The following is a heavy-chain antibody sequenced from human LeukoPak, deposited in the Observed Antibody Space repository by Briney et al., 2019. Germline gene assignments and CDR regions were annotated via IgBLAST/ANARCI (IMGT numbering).Heavy chain of an antibody. J-gene: IGHJ5*02. CDR2: FDPEDGET. CDR3: ARGPSGYDWSNWFDP. Sequence: ASVKVSCKVSGYTLTELSMHWVRQAPGKGLEWMGGFDPEDGETIYAQKFQGRVTMTEDTSTDTAYMELSSLGSEDTAVYYCARGPSGYDWSNWFDPWGQGTLVTVSS. CDR1: GYTLTELS. D-gene: IGHD5-12*01. V-gene: IGHV1-24*01.